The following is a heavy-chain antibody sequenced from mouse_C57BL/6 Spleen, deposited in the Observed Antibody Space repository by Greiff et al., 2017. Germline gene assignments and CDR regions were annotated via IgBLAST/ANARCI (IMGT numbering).Heavy chain of an antibody. V-gene: IGHV1-42*01. CDR1: GYSFTGYY. Sequence: VQLQQSGPELVKPGASVKISCKASGYSFTGYYMNWVKQSPEKSLEWIGEFNPSTGGTTYNQKFKAKATLTVDKSSSTAYMQLKSLTSEDATVYYCAIRLRNWGQGTTLTVYS. J-gene: IGHJ2*01. CDR2: FNPSTGGT. CDR3: AIRLRN.